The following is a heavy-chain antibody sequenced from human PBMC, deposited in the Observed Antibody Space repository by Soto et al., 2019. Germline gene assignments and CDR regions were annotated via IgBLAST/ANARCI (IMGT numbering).Heavy chain of an antibody. V-gene: IGHV4-59*08. CDR1: GGSISSYY. CDR2: IYYSGST. D-gene: IGHD5-12*01. Sequence: PLETLSLTCTVSGGSISSYYWSWIRHPPGKGLEWIGYIYYSGSTNYNPSLKSRVTISVDTSKNQFSLKLSSVTAADTAVYYCARHDSGYGSALSPREFDYWGQGTLVTVSS. J-gene: IGHJ4*02. CDR3: ARHDSGYGSALSPREFDY.